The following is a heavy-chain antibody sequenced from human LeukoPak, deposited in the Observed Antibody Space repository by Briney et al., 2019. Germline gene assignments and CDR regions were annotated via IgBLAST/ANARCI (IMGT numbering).Heavy chain of an antibody. CDR1: GGSISSHY. Sequence: SETLSLTCTVSGGSISSHYWSWIRQPPGKGLEWIGYIYYSGSTNYNPSLKSRVTISVDTSKNQFSLKLTSVAAADTAVYYCARAGGDPHYYYYSYMDVWGKGTPVTVSS. V-gene: IGHV4-59*11. D-gene: IGHD2-21*02. J-gene: IGHJ6*03. CDR3: ARAGGDPHYYYYSYMDV. CDR2: IYYSGST.